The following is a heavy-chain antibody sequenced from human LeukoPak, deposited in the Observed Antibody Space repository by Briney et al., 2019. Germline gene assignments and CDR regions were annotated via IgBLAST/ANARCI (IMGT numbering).Heavy chain of an antibody. D-gene: IGHD5-24*01. CDR1: GGTFSSYA. CDR3: EREMATITVLFDY. CDR2: IIPIFGTA. V-gene: IGHV1-69*05. J-gene: IGHJ4*02. Sequence: ASVKVSCKASGGTFSSYAISWVRQAPGQGLEWMGRIIPIFGTANYAQKFQGRVTITTDESTSTAYMELSSLRSEDTAVYYCEREMATITVLFDYWGQGTLVTVSS.